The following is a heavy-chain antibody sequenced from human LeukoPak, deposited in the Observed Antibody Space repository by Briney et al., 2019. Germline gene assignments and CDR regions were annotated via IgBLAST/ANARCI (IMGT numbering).Heavy chain of an antibody. D-gene: IGHD6-19*01. CDR2: ISAYNGNT. V-gene: IGHV1-18*01. J-gene: IGHJ4*02. Sequence: GASVKVSCKASGYTFTSYDITWVRQAPGQGLEWMGWISAYNGNTNYAQKLQGRVTMTTDTSTSTAYMELRSLRSDDTAVYYCARDSGYSSGWYLDYWGQGTLVTVSS. CDR1: GYTFTSYD. CDR3: ARDSGYSSGWYLDY.